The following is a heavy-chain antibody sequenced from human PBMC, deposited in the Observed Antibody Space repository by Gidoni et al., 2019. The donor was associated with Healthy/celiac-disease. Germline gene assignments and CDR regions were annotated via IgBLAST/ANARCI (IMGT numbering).Heavy chain of an antibody. Sequence: QVQLVQSGAEVKKPGSSVKVSCTASGGTFSSYAISWVRQAPGQGLEWMGGIIPIFGTANYAQKSEGRATITADESTSTADMELSSLRPEDTAVYYGAGTSIAARPRMKRWEDYFDYWGQGTLVTVSS. V-gene: IGHV1-69*01. CDR1: GGTFSSYA. D-gene: IGHD6-6*01. J-gene: IGHJ4*02. CDR2: IIPIFGTA. CDR3: AGTSIAARPRMKRWEDYFDY.